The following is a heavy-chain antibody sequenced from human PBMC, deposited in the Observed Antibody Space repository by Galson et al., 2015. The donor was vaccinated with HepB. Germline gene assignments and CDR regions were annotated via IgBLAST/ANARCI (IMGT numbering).Heavy chain of an antibody. CDR3: ARGPISAYYYYTMDV. V-gene: IGHV3-74*01. CDR2: INGDGSST. CDR1: GFTFNNNY. J-gene: IGHJ6*02. Sequence: SLRLSCAASGFTFNNNYMSWVRQAPGKGLVWVSRINGDGSSTTYADSVKGRFTISRDNAKNTLYLQMNSLRAEDTAVYYCARGPISAYYYYTMDVWGQGTTVTVSS.